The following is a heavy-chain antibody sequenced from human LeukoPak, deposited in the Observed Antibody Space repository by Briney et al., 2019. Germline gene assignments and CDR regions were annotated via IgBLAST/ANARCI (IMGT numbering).Heavy chain of an antibody. CDR2: ISSSSTYI. J-gene: IGHJ5*02. D-gene: IGHD5-12*01. Sequence: GGSLRLSCAVSGFTFSSYSMNWVRQAPGKGLEWVSLISSSSTYIYYADSVKGRFTISRDNAKNSLYLQMNSLRAEDTAVYYCAREAATIGYVWFDPWGQGTLVTVSS. CDR1: GFTFSSYS. V-gene: IGHV3-21*01. CDR3: AREAATIGYVWFDP.